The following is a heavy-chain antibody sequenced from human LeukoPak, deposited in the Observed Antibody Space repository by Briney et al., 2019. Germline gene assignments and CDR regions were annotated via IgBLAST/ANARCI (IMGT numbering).Heavy chain of an antibody. CDR2: IRYDGSDK. CDR3: AKDGQSVRGNYYYYYMDV. V-gene: IGHV3-30*02. CDR1: GFTFSSYG. J-gene: IGHJ6*03. D-gene: IGHD3-10*01. Sequence: PGGSLRLSCAASGFTFSSYGMHWVRQAPGKGLEWVAFIRYDGSDKYYVDSVKGRFTISRDNSKNTLYLQMNSLRAEDTALYYCAKDGQSVRGNYYYYYMDVWGKGTTVTVSS.